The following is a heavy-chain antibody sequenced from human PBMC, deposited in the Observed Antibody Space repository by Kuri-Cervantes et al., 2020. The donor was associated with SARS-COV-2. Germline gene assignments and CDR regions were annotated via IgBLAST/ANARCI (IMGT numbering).Heavy chain of an antibody. V-gene: IGHV4-30-2*01. J-gene: IGHJ6*03. CDR2: IYHSGST. CDR1: GFSLSNARMG. Sequence: LVKPTETLTLTCTVSGFSLSNARMGVSWIRQPPGKALEWIGYIYHSGSTYYNPSLKSRVTISVDTSKNQFSLKLSSVTAADTAVYYCARGCSSTSCYQLNYYYYMDVWGKGTTVTVSS. CDR3: ARGCSSTSCYQLNYYYYMDV. D-gene: IGHD2-2*01.